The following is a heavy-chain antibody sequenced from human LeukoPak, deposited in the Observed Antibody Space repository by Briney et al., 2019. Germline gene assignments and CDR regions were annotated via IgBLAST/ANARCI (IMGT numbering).Heavy chain of an antibody. CDR1: GFTFSSYS. J-gene: IGHJ4*02. V-gene: IGHV3-21*01. CDR2: ISSSSSYI. Sequence: PGGSLRLSCAASGFTFSSYSMNWVRQAPGKGLEWVSSISSSSSYIYYADSVKGRFTICRDNAKNSLYLQMNSLRAEDTAVYYCAREGGSSSWYFDYWGQGTLVTVSS. D-gene: IGHD6-13*01. CDR3: AREGGSSSWYFDY.